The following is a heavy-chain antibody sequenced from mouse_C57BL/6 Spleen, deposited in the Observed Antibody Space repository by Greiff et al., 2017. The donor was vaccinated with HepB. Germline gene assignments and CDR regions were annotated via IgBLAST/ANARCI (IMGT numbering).Heavy chain of an antibody. D-gene: IGHD2-2*01. V-gene: IGHV1-82*01. CDR2: IYPGDGDT. CDR3: VHYGYDVDYAMDY. Sequence: VQLQQSGPELVKPGASVKISCKASGYAFSSSWMNWVKQRPGKGLEWIGRIYPGDGDTNYNGKFKGKATLTADKSSSTAYMQLSSLTSEDSAVYFCVHYGYDVDYAMDYWGQGTSVTVSS. CDR1: GYAFSSSW. J-gene: IGHJ4*01.